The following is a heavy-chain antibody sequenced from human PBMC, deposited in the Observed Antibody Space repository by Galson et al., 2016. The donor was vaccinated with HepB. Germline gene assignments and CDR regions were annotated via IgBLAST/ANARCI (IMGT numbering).Heavy chain of an antibody. V-gene: IGHV4-59*01. Sequence: SETLSLTCTVSDGSIKNYHWSWIRQPPGKRLEWIGYIYENGYTKYNPSLKSRVTISLDTSKNQFSLKVASVTAADTALYYCAREQDGGGAHNYIDPWGQGTLVTVSS. D-gene: IGHD5-24*01. J-gene: IGHJ5*02. CDR3: AREQDGGGAHNYIDP. CDR2: IYENGYT. CDR1: DGSIKNYH.